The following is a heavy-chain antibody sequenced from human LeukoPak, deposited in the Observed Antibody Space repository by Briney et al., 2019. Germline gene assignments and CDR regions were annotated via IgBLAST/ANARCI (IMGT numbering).Heavy chain of an antibody. CDR1: GFTFSSYS. J-gene: IGHJ4*02. D-gene: IGHD6-13*01. Sequence: GGSLRLSCAASGFTFSSYSMNWVRQAPGKGLEWVSSISSSSSYIYYADSVMGRFTISRDNAKNSLYLQMNSLTVEDTAVYYCAKAVRLSSSWYDYWGQGTLVTVSS. V-gene: IGHV3-21*01. CDR2: ISSSSSYI. CDR3: AKAVRLSSSWYDY.